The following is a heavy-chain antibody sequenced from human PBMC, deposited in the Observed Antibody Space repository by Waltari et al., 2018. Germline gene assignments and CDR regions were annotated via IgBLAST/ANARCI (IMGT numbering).Heavy chain of an antibody. Sequence: VQLVQPGAEVRTPGSSVKVPCKASGVPFGGYGLRGVRLTPGQRLEWLGVIIPIFGIPDYSQKFQDRLTITADASTSTAYMELSSLTSEDTAIYFCATHKLGISQHYYHMGAWGKGTTVTISS. CDR1: GVPFGGYG. D-gene: IGHD7-27*01. J-gene: IGHJ6*03. V-gene: IGHV1-69*12. CDR2: IIPIFGIP. CDR3: ATHKLGISQHYYHMGA.